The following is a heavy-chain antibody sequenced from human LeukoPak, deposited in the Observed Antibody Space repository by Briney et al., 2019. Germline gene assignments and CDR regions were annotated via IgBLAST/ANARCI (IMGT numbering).Heavy chain of an antibody. D-gene: IGHD2-15*01. V-gene: IGHV3-30-3*01. Sequence: TGGSLRLSWAAAGFTFTSYAMHWVRQAPGKGLEWVSVISIDGSNKYYADSVKGRFTISRDNSKNPLHPQMNSMRAEDTAVYYCARDGYCSGGSCAENWFDPWGQGTLVTVSS. CDR1: GFTFTSYA. J-gene: IGHJ5*02. CDR3: ARDGYCSGGSCAENWFDP. CDR2: ISIDGSNK.